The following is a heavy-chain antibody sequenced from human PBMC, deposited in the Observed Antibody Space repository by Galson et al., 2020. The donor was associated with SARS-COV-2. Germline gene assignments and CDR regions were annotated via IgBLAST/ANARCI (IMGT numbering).Heavy chain of an antibody. CDR2: IKSTTDGGTI. V-gene: IGHV3-15*01. J-gene: IGHJ5*01. CDR3: TTEGGNWYYF. Sequence: SCVASGFTFTSAWMSWVRQAPGKGLEWVGRIKSTTDGGTIDYAAPVNGKFSISRDDSKNTLYLQINSLKTEDTAVYYCTTEGGNWYYFWGQGTLVTVSS. D-gene: IGHD3-16*01. CDR1: GFTFTSAW.